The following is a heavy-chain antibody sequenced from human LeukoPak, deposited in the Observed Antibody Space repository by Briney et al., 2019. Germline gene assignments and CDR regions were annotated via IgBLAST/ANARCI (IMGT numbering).Heavy chain of an antibody. Sequence: SQTLSLTCTVSGGSISSGGYYWSWIRQPPGKGLEWIGYIYHSGSTYYNPSLKSRVTISVDRSKNQFSLKLSSVTTADTAVYYCARVDRASDIVAHLDYWGQGTLVTVSS. J-gene: IGHJ4*02. CDR2: IYHSGST. V-gene: IGHV4-30-2*01. D-gene: IGHD5-12*01. CDR3: ARVDRASDIVAHLDY. CDR1: GGSISSGGYY.